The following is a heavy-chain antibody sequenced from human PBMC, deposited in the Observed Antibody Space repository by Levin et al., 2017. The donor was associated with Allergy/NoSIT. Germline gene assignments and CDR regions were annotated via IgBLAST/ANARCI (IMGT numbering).Heavy chain of an antibody. V-gene: IGHV4-59*08. CDR2: IYYSGST. CDR3: ARVFGRSSWYAYYFDY. CDR1: GGSISSYY. D-gene: IGHD6-13*01. Sequence: SETLSLTCTVSGGSISSYYWSWIRQPPGKGLEWIGYIYYSGSTNYNPSLKSRVTISVDTSKNQFSLKLSSVTAADTAVYYCARVFGRSSWYAYYFDYWGQGTLVTVSS. J-gene: IGHJ4*02.